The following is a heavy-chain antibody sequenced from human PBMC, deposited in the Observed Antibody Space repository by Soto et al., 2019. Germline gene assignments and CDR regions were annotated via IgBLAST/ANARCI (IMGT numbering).Heavy chain of an antibody. V-gene: IGHV3-23*01. Sequence: AGGSLRLSCAASGFTFSSYAMSWVRQAPGKGLEWVSAISGSGGSTYYADSVKGRFTISRDNSKNTLYLQMNSLRAEDTAVYYCAKRQQLVPIFDYWGQGTLVTVSS. CDR1: GFTFSSYA. D-gene: IGHD6-13*01. CDR3: AKRQQLVPIFDY. CDR2: ISGSGGST. J-gene: IGHJ4*02.